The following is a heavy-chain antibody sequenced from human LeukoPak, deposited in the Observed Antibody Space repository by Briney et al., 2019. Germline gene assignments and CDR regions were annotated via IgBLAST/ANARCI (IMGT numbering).Heavy chain of an antibody. D-gene: IGHD3-9*01. CDR2: IKQDGSDK. Sequence: PGGSLRLSCAASGFIFRSYWLSWVRQAPGRGLEWVANIKQDGSDKYYVDSVKGRFTISRDNAKNSLSLQMDSLRAEDTAVYYCATHDVLTGYPYFDFWGQGTLVTVSS. CDR3: ATHDVLTGYPYFDF. CDR1: GFIFRSYW. J-gene: IGHJ4*02. V-gene: IGHV3-7*01.